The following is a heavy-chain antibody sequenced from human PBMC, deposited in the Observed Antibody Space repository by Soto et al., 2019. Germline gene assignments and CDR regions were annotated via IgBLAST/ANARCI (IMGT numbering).Heavy chain of an antibody. D-gene: IGHD6-13*01. CDR3: AKEYGSTWIDH. Sequence: QVELVESGGGVVQPGRSLRLSCAASGFTFSTYGMHWVRQAPGKGLEWVAAMSYDGTKEYYVDSVKGRFTISRDNSRNTLFLQLNSRRAEDTAVYYCAKEYGSTWIDHWGQEPWSPSPQ. J-gene: IGHJ4*01. CDR2: MSYDGTKE. CDR1: GFTFSTYG. V-gene: IGHV3-30*18.